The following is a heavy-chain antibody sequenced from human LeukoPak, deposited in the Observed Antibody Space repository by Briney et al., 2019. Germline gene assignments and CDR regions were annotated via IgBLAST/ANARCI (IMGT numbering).Heavy chain of an antibody. CDR1: GGSISSYY. D-gene: IGHD6-13*01. CDR2: IYTSGST. V-gene: IGHV4-4*07. J-gene: IGHJ4*02. CDR3: ARGSSSWYGRYYFDY. Sequence: SQTLSLTCTVSGGSISSYYWSWIRQPAGKGLEWIGRIYTSGSTNYNPSLKSRVTMSVDTSKNQFSLKLSSVTAADTAVYYCARGSSSWYGRYYFDYWGQGTLVTVSS.